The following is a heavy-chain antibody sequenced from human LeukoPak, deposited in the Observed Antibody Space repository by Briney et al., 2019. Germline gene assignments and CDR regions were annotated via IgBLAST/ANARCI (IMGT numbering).Heavy chain of an antibody. CDR3: ARGTYYGMDV. CDR2: IWYDGSNK. J-gene: IGHJ6*02. Sequence: GGSLRLSCAASGFTFSSYGMHWVRQAPGKGLKWVAVIWYDGSNKYYADSVKGRFTISRDNSKNTLYLQMNSLRAEDTAVYYCARGTYYGMDVWGQGTTVTVSS. V-gene: IGHV3-33*08. CDR1: GFTFSSYG.